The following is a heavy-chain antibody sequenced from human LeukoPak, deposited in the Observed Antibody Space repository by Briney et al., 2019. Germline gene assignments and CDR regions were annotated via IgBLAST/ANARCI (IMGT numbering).Heavy chain of an antibody. CDR3: ARPKIGFCNGTSCYPHWFDP. Sequence: GESLKISCKGSGYSFTSYWIGWVRQMPGKGLEWMGTIYPDDSETRYSPSFRGQVTISADKSISTAFLQWSSLKASDSAMYYCARPKIGFCNGTSCYPHWFDPWGQGTLVTVSS. J-gene: IGHJ5*02. CDR2: IYPDDSET. CDR1: GYSFTSYW. V-gene: IGHV5-51*01. D-gene: IGHD2-2*01.